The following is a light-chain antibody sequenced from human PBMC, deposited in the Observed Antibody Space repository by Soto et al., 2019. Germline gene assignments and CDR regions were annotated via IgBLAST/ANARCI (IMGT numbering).Light chain of an antibody. V-gene: IGLV2-14*01. CDR3: SSYTSSSPVV. J-gene: IGLJ2*01. Sequence: QSALTQPASVSGSPGQSITISCTGTSSDVGGYNYVSWYKQHPDKAPELMIYEVSNRPSGVSNRFSGSKSGNTASLIISGLQAEDEGDYYCSSYTSSSPVVFGGGTKVTVL. CDR2: EVS. CDR1: SSDVGGYNY.